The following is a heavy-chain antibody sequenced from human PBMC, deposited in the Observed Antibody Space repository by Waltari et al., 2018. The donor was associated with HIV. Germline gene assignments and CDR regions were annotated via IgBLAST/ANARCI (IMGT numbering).Heavy chain of an antibody. CDR1: GYVFAAYR. Sequence: QVQLVQSETEVKNPGASVKVACRTSGYVFAAYRIHWVRQAPGEGLEWVGWINPSDGDTNYAQSVQGWVTMTRDTSSGTVYMILNRLRSEDTAIYYCARSESTTWANFDFWGQGTLVSVSS. D-gene: IGHD1-26*01. V-gene: IGHV1-2*04. J-gene: IGHJ4*02. CDR3: ARSESTTWANFDF. CDR2: INPSDGDT.